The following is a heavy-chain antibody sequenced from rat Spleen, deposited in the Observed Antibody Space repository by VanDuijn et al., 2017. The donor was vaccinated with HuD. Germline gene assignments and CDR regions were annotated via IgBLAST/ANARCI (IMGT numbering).Heavy chain of an antibody. CDR2: IWGDGST. CDR3: TRSWGYYYDGSPQWFAY. CDR1: GFSLLSYA. D-gene: IGHD1-12*03. J-gene: IGHJ2*01. V-gene: IGHV2-15*01. Sequence: QVQLKESGPGLVQPSQTLSLTCTVSGFSLLSYAVSWVRQPPGKGLEWMGGIWGDGSTNYSSALKSRLRISRDTSKSQVFLKMNSLQTDDTAIYFCTRSWGYYYDGSPQWFAYWGQGVMVTVSS.